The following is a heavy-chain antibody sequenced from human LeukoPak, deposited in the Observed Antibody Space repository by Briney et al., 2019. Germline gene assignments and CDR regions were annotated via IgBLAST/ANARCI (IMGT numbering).Heavy chain of an antibody. CDR3: ARRIKTATGTLVDY. CDR1: GFTVSSNY. J-gene: IGHJ4*02. V-gene: IGHV3-66*01. Sequence: TGGSLRLSCAASGFTVSSNYMSWVRQAPGKGLEWVSVIYSGGSTYYADSVKGRFTISRDNSKNTLYLQMNRLRAEDTAVYYCARRIKTATGTLVDYWGQGTLVTVSS. D-gene: IGHD1-7*01. CDR2: IYSGGST.